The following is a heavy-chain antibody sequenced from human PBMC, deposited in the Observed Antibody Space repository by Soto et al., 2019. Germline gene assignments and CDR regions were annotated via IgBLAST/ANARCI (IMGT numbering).Heavy chain of an antibody. J-gene: IGHJ4*02. CDR2: ISPSGSDV. CDR1: GFTFSDYY. Sequence: SLRLSCAASGFTFSDYYMSWIRQAPGKGLEWVSYISPSGSDVRYADSVKGRFTISRENAKNSLYLQMNSLRAEDTAVYYCARDILGASLAIGYWGQGTLVTVSS. V-gene: IGHV3-11*01. CDR3: ARDILGASLAIGY. D-gene: IGHD1-26*01.